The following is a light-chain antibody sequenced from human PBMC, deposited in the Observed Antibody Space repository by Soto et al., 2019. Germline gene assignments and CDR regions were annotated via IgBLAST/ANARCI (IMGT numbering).Light chain of an antibody. Sequence: DIQMTQSPSSLSASLRDRFTITGRASQSTSSYLAWYQQKPGKAPKLLIYQASSLENGVPSRFSGSGSGTEFSLTISSLQPDDFATYYCQQYSSHSTFGQGTKVDI. J-gene: IGKJ1*01. CDR3: QQYSSHST. CDR2: QAS. CDR1: QSTSSY. V-gene: IGKV1-5*03.